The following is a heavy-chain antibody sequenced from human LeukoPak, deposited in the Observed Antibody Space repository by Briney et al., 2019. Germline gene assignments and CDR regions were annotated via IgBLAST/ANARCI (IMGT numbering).Heavy chain of an antibody. CDR3: TTALRSLIAVAVQDY. Sequence: GGSLRLSCAASGFTFSNAWMSWVRQAPGKGLEWVGRIKSKTDGGTTDYAAPVKVRFTISRDDSKNTLYLQMNSLKTEDTAVYYCTTALRSLIAVAVQDYWGQGTLVTVSS. V-gene: IGHV3-15*01. D-gene: IGHD6-19*01. CDR2: IKSKTDGGTT. CDR1: GFTFSNAW. J-gene: IGHJ4*02.